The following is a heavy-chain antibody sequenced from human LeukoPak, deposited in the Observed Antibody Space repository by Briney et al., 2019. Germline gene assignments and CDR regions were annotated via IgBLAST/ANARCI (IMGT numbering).Heavy chain of an antibody. V-gene: IGHV3-23*01. D-gene: IGHD6-19*01. CDR3: ARDAARYGSGWYYDF. J-gene: IGHJ4*02. CDR1: GLTFNNYA. CDR2: ISSDGGNT. Sequence: PGGSLRLSCAVSGLTFNNYAMSWVRQAPGKGLEWVSAISSDGGNTYYADSVKGRFTISRDNSRNTLYLQMNSLRAEDTAVYYCARDAARYGSGWYYDFWGQGTLVTVSS.